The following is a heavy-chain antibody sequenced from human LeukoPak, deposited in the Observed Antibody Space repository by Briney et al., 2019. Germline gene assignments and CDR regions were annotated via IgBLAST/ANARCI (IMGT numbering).Heavy chain of an antibody. V-gene: IGHV3-21*01. CDR1: GFTFSDYS. CDR2: ISDSSRSI. Sequence: PGGSLRLSCAASGFTFSDYSMNWVRQAPGKGLEWVSSISDSSRSIFYADSMKGRFIISRDNAKNSLFLLMDTLRAEDTAVYYCAKDLAYCGGDCDSPNYYYYYGMDVWGQGTTVTVSS. CDR3: AKDLAYCGGDCDSPNYYYYYGMDV. J-gene: IGHJ6*02. D-gene: IGHD2-21*02.